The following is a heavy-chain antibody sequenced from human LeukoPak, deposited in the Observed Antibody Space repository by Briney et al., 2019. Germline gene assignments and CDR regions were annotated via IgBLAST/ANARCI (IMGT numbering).Heavy chain of an antibody. CDR1: GYTFTGYY. CDR2: INPNSGGT. CDR3: ARTRRRYCYDSSGYYDLGY. D-gene: IGHD3-22*01. J-gene: IGHJ4*02. V-gene: IGHV1-2*06. Sequence: GASVKVSCKASGYTFTGYYMHWVRQAPGQGLEWMGRINPNSGGTNYAQKFQGRVTMTRDTSISAAYMELSRLRSDDTAVYYCARTRRRYCYDSSGYYDLGYWGQGTLVTVSS.